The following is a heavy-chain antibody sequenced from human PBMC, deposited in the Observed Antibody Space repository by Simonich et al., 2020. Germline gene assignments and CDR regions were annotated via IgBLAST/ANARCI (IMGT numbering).Heavy chain of an antibody. CDR3: ARASRGTWWYYYFDY. CDR1: GYTFTSYG. CDR2: ISAYNGNT. Sequence: QVQLVQSGAEVKKPGASVKVSCQASGYTFTSYGISWVRQAPGQGLEWMGGISAYNGNTNYAQKLQGRVTMTTDTSTSTAYMELRSLRSDDTAVYYCARASRGTWWYYYFDYWGQGTLVTVSS. D-gene: IGHD2-15*01. V-gene: IGHV1-18*01. J-gene: IGHJ4*02.